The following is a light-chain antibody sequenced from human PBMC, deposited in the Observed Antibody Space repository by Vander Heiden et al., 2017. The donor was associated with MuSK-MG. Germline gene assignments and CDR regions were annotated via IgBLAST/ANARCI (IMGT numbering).Light chain of an antibody. J-gene: IGKJ5*01. V-gene: IGKV1-12*01. CDR3: QQDHNFNT. CDR1: QNISNW. CDR2: AAS. Sequence: LPPFSVSASVGDRVTITWRASQNISNWLDWYQHRPGKAPNLLIYAASRCQSWVPWTFSGSGAGTVFTLTSSSLQPEDSATYYWQQDHNFNTFGQGTQVDIK.